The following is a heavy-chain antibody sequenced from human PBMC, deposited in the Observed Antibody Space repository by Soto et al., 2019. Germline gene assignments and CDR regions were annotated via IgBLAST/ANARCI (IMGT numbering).Heavy chain of an antibody. D-gene: IGHD6-19*01. CDR3: TRDVGWGYFDL. J-gene: IGHJ3*01. CDR1: AFSFSNFW. Sequence: EVQLVESGGGLVQPGGSLRLSCAASAFSFSNFWMAWVRQTPGKGPEWVATIKDDGSEKYYVDSLKGRFTVSRDNAENSLYLQMNSLRVEDTAIYYCTRDVGWGYFDLWGQGTMVIVSS. V-gene: IGHV3-7*01. CDR2: IKDDGSEK.